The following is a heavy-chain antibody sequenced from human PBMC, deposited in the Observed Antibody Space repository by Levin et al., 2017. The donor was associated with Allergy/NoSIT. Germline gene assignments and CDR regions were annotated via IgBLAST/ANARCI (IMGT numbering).Heavy chain of an antibody. D-gene: IGHD4-11*01. J-gene: IGHJ6*03. V-gene: IGHV3-33*01. CDR3: ARDDYPYYYYYMDV. Sequence: GGSLRLSCAASGFTFSSYGMHWVRQAPGKGLEWVAVIWYDGSNKYYADSVKGRFTISRDNSKNTLYLQMNSLRAEDTAVYYCARDDYPYYYYYMDVWGKGTTVTVSS. CDR2: IWYDGSNK. CDR1: GFTFSSYG.